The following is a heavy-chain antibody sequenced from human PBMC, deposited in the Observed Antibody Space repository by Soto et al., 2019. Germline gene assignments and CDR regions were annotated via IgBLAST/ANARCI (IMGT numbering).Heavy chain of an antibody. Sequence: SETLSLTCTVSGGSISSNYWTWIRQPPGKGLEWVGYVYNSGSTNYNPSLKSRVTISEDTSKSQFSLKVNSMTAADTAVYYCARYRREAVAGYTLDNWGQGILVTVS. CDR3: ARYRREAVAGYTLDN. CDR1: GGSISSNY. J-gene: IGHJ4*02. CDR2: VYNSGST. D-gene: IGHD6-13*01. V-gene: IGHV4-59*01.